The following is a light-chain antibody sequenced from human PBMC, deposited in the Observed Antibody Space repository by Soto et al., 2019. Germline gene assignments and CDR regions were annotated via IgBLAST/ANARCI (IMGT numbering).Light chain of an antibody. CDR2: GAS. CDR1: QSVSSSY. V-gene: IGKV3-20*01. J-gene: IGKJ5*01. Sequence: EIVLTQSPGTLSLSPGERATLSCRASQSVSSSYLAWYQQKPGQAPRLLIYGASSSATGIPDRFSGSGSGTDFTLTISRLEHKDFAVYYCQQYGSSPITFGQGTRLEIK. CDR3: QQYGSSPIT.